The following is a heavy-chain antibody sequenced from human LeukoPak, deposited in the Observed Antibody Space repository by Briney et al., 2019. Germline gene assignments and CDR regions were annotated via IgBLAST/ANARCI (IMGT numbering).Heavy chain of an antibody. J-gene: IGHJ3*02. Sequence: GGSLRLSCAASGFTFSSYAMSWVRQAPGKGMEWVSAISGSGGSTYYADSVKGRFTISRDNSKNTVYLQMSSLRADDTAGYRCGGERVVTGIGGSFDIRGQGKMGTVSS. CDR1: GFTFSSYA. CDR3: GGERVVTGIGGSFDI. CDR2: ISGSGGST. V-gene: IGHV3-23*01. D-gene: IGHD2-21*02.